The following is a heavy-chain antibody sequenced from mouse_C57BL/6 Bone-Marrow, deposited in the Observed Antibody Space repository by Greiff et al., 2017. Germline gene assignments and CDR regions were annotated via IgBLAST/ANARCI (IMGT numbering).Heavy chain of an antibody. CDR3: ARLEGYWYYAMDY. D-gene: IGHD2-3*01. Sequence: VQLQQPGAELVKPGASVKLSCKASGYTFTSYWMQWVKQRPGQGLEWIGELDPSDSYTNYNQKFKGKATLTVDPSSSTAYMQLSSLTSEDSAVYYCARLEGYWYYAMDYWGQGTSVTVSS. V-gene: IGHV1-50*01. CDR2: LDPSDSYT. J-gene: IGHJ4*01. CDR1: GYTFTSYW.